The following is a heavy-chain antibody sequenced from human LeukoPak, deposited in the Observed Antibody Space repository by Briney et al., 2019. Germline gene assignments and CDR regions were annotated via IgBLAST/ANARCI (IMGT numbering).Heavy chain of an antibody. V-gene: IGHV3-21*01. CDR2: ISSSSSYI. CDR1: GFTFSSYS. CDR3: ARDRGYSSSSRYFDY. Sequence: GGSLRLSCAASGFTFSSYSMNWVRQAPGKGLEWVSSISSSSSYIYYADSVKGRFTISRDNAKNSLYLQMNSLRAEDTAVYYCARDRGYSSSSRYFDYWGQGTLVTVSS. J-gene: IGHJ4*02. D-gene: IGHD6-6*01.